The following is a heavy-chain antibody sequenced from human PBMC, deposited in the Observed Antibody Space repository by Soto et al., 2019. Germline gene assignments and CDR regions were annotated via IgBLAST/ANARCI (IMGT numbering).Heavy chain of an antibody. J-gene: IGHJ6*02. CDR3: ARETLVAVTTSIASGYYYYYGMDV. Sequence: PGGSLRLSCAASGFTFSSYGMHWVRQAPGKGLEWVAVIWYDGSNKYYADSVKGRFTISRDNSKNTLYLQMNSLRAEDTAVYYCARETLVAVTTSIASGYYYYYGMDVWGQGTTVTVSS. D-gene: IGHD4-17*01. CDR1: GFTFSSYG. CDR2: IWYDGSNK. V-gene: IGHV3-33*01.